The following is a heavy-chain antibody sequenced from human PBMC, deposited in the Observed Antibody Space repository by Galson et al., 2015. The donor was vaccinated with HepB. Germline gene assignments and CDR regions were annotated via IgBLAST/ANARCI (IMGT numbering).Heavy chain of an antibody. CDR1: GGSFSGYY. V-gene: IGHV4-34*01. Sequence: ETLSLTCAVYGGSFSGYYWSWIRQPPGKGLEWIGEVNHSGSTNYNPSLKSRVTISVDTSKNQFSLKLSSVTAADTAVYYCARVVYYYYGMDVWGQGTTVTVSS. CDR3: ARVVYYYYGMDV. CDR2: VNHSGST. J-gene: IGHJ6*02.